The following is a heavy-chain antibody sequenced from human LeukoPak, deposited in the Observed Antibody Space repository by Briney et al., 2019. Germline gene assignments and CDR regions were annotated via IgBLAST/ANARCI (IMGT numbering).Heavy chain of an antibody. CDR1: GITFSSYW. J-gene: IGHJ4*02. CDR3: AKVRTRGSYYFDY. CDR2: INSDGSST. Sequence: GGSLRLSCAASGITFSSYWMHWVRHVPGNGLVWVSRINSDGSSTSYADSVKGRFTISRDNAKNTLYLQMNSLRAEDTAVYYCAKVRTRGSYYFDYWGQGTLVTVSS. V-gene: IGHV3-74*01. D-gene: IGHD3-10*01.